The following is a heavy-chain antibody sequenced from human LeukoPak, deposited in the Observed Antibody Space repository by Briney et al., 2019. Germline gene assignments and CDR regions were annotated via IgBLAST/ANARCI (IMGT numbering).Heavy chain of an antibody. V-gene: IGHV4-34*01. Sequence: PGGSLRLSCAASGFTFSSYGIHWVRQAPGEGLEWIGEINHSGDTNYNPSLKSRVTISVDTSKNQFSLKLSSVTAADTAVYYCVRGRVKGKYWGQGTLVTVSS. D-gene: IGHD2/OR15-2a*01. CDR3: VRGRVKGKY. CDR2: INHSGDT. J-gene: IGHJ4*02. CDR1: GFTFSSYG.